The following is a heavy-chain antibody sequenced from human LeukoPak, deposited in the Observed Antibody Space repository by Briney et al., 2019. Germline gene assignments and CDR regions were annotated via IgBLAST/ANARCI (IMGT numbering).Heavy chain of an antibody. D-gene: IGHD2-2*01. CDR2: IMIGGDGK. CDR1: GFPFNAYW. Sequence: GGSLRLSCAASGFPFNAYWMTWVRRAPRKGLEWVSTIMIGGDGKHYADSVKGRFTISRDRSESTLYLQMNGLRAEDTAVYYCVRAAPGDCSSTSCSLFDNWGQGTLVTVSS. CDR3: VRAAPGDCSSTSCSLFDN. V-gene: IGHV3-23*01. J-gene: IGHJ4*02.